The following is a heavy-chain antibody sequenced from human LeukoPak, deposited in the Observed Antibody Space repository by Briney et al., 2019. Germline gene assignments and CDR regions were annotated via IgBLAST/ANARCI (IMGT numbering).Heavy chain of an antibody. D-gene: IGHD1-1*01. CDR1: GFTFSSYA. J-gene: IGHJ4*02. CDR2: ISGSGGST. Sequence: GVSLRLSCAASGFTFSSYAMSWVRQAPGKGLEWVSAISGSGGSTYYADSVKGRFTISRDNSKNTLYLQMNSLRAEDTAVYYCAKDHNPPLLYFDYWGQGTLVTVSS. V-gene: IGHV3-23*01. CDR3: AKDHNPPLLYFDY.